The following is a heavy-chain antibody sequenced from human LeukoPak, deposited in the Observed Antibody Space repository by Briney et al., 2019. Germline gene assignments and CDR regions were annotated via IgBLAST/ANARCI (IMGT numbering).Heavy chain of an antibody. V-gene: IGHV3-23*01. D-gene: IGHD6-13*01. Sequence: GGSLRLSCAASGFTFSSYAMSWVRQAPGKGLEWVSAISGSGGSKYYADSVKGRFTISRDNSKNTLYLQMNSLRAEDTAVYYCAKMGIAAAGTYYYGMDVWGQGTTVTVSS. CDR3: AKMGIAAAGTYYYGMDV. CDR2: ISGSGGSK. CDR1: GFTFSSYA. J-gene: IGHJ6*02.